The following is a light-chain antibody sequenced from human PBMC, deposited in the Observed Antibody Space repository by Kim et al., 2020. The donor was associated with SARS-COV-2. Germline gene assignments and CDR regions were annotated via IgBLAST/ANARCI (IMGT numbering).Light chain of an antibody. J-gene: IGKJ2*01. V-gene: IGKV3-11*01. CDR1: QSVGTY. CDR2: DAS. CDR3: QQRSNWRT. Sequence: LSLAPGEGVTLSCRASQSVGTYLAWYQQKPGQAPRLLIYDASNRATGIPARFSGSGSGTDFTLTISSLEPEDFAVYYCQQRSNWRTFGQGTKLEI.